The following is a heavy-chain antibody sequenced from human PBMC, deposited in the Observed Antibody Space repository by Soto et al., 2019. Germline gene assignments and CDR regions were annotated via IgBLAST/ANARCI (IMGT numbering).Heavy chain of an antibody. CDR2: MSHDGTNE. D-gene: IGHD1-26*01. J-gene: IGHJ6*02. Sequence: GGSLRLSCAASGFTFSSYGMHWVRQAPGKGLEWVAIMSHDGTNEYFADSVKGRFTISRDNSKNTLYLQMNSLRSEDTAVYYYAKGLYSGSHHYYYYGMDVWGQGTTVTVSS. CDR1: GFTFSSYG. V-gene: IGHV3-30*18. CDR3: AKGLYSGSHHYYYYGMDV.